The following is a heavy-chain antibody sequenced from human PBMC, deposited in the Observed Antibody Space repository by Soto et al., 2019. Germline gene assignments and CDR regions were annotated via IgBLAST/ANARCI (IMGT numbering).Heavy chain of an antibody. CDR3: ARGGSGYTWFNEF. CDR2: IIPVFQTA. D-gene: IGHD3-22*01. J-gene: IGHJ4*02. V-gene: IGHV1-69*01. Sequence: QEQLVQSGAEVKKPGSSVKVSCKASGGLFSSYPISWVRQVPGQGLEWMGGIIPVFQTAYYTQRFQGRVTITADESTNTAYMELSGLRSEDTAIYYCARGGSGYTWFNEFWGQGTLVTVSS. CDR1: GGLFSSYP.